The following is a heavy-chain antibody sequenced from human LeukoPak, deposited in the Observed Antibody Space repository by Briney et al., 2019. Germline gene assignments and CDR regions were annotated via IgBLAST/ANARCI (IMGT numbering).Heavy chain of an antibody. Sequence: GASVKVSCKASGYTFTGYYMHWVRQAPGQGLEWMGWINPNSGGTNYAQKFQGRVTMTRDTSISTAYMELSRLRSDDTAVYYCARGPTVNALSYYYYYMDVWGKGTKVTVSS. D-gene: IGHD4-17*01. CDR2: INPNSGGT. J-gene: IGHJ6*03. V-gene: IGHV1-2*02. CDR3: ARGPTVNALSYYYYYMDV. CDR1: GYTFTGYY.